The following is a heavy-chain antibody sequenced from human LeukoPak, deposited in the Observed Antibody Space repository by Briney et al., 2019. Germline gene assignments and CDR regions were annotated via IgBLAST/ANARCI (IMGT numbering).Heavy chain of an antibody. Sequence: GGSLRLSCAASGFTFSSYAMSWVRQAPGKGLEWASAISGSGGSTYYADSVKGRFTISRDNSKNTLYLQMNSLRAEDTAVYYCAKEGAEGNWNELGFDPWGQGTLVTVSS. D-gene: IGHD1-20*01. CDR3: AKEGAEGNWNELGFDP. CDR1: GFTFSSYA. V-gene: IGHV3-23*01. J-gene: IGHJ5*02. CDR2: ISGSGGST.